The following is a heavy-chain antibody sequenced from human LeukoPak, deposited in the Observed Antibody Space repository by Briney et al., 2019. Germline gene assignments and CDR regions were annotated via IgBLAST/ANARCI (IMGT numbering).Heavy chain of an antibody. J-gene: IGHJ5*02. CDR2: IYTSGST. D-gene: IGHD2-2*01. V-gene: IGHV4-61*02. CDR3: ARGIGYCSSTSCYEAAAWFDP. Sequence: SETLSLTCTVSGGSISSGSYYWSWIRQPAGKGLEWIGRIYTSGSTNYNPSLKSRVTISVDTSKNQLSLKLSSVTAADTAAYYCARGIGYCSSTSCYEAAAWFDPWGQGTLVTVSS. CDR1: GGSISSGSYY.